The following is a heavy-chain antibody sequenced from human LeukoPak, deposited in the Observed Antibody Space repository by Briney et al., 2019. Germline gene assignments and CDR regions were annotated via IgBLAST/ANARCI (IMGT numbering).Heavy chain of an antibody. J-gene: IGHJ6*03. CDR3: ARHSSSWHYYYYYMDV. Sequence: ASVKVSCKASGYTFTSYDINWVRQATGQGLEWMGWMNPNSGNTGYAQKFQGRVTITRNTSISTAYMELSSLRSEDTAVYYCARHSSSWHYYYYYMDVWGKGTTVAVSS. V-gene: IGHV1-8*03. D-gene: IGHD6-13*01. CDR1: GYTFTSYD. CDR2: MNPNSGNT.